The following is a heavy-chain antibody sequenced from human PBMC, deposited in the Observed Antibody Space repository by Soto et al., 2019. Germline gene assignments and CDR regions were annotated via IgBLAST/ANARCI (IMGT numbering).Heavy chain of an antibody. CDR1: GGTFSSYA. V-gene: IGHV1-69*01. Sequence: QVQMVQSGAEVKKPGSSVKVSCKASGGTFSSYAISWVRQDPGQGLEWMGGIIPIFGTANYAQKFQGRVTITADESTCNAYIELSSLRSEDTAVYYCARREPDYLTLDYCYYGMYVWGQGPTVTGSS. D-gene: IGHD1-26*01. CDR3: ARREPDYLTLDYCYYGMYV. J-gene: IGHJ6*02. CDR2: IIPIFGTA.